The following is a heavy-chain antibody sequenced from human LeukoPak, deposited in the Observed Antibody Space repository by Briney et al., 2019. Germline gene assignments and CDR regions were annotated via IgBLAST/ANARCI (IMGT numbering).Heavy chain of an antibody. J-gene: IGHJ4*02. CDR1: GFTFGDYA. CDR2: VRSKAYGGTT. Sequence: GGSLRLSCTASGFTFGDYAMSWVRQAPGKGLEWVGFVRSKAYGGTTEYAASVKGRFTISRDDSKSIAYLQMNSLKTEDTAVYYCTRSTRVAGPDYWGQGTLVTVSS. D-gene: IGHD6-19*01. CDR3: TRSTRVAGPDY. V-gene: IGHV3-49*04.